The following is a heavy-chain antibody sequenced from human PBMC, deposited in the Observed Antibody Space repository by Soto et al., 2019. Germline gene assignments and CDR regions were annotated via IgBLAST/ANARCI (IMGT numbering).Heavy chain of an antibody. CDR2: IYHSGST. Sequence: PSETLSLTCAVSGGSISSGGYSWSWIRQPPGKGLEWIGYIYHSGSTYYNPSLKSRVTISVDRSKNQFSLKLSSVTAADTAVYYCARSGRGDCRSTSCYRGYFDYWGQGTLVTVSS. D-gene: IGHD2-2*01. CDR3: ARSGRGDCRSTSCYRGYFDY. J-gene: IGHJ4*02. CDR1: GGSISSGGYS. V-gene: IGHV4-30-2*01.